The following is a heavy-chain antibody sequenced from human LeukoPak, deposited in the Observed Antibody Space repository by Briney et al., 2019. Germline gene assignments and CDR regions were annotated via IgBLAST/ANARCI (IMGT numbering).Heavy chain of an antibody. V-gene: IGHV1-2*02. CDR1: GYTFTGYY. J-gene: IGHJ3*02. D-gene: IGHD4-17*01. CDR2: INPNSGGT. CDR3: ATGRAYGDYFDAFDI. Sequence: GASVKVSCKASGYTFTGYYMHWVRQAPGQGLEWMGWINPNSGGTNYAQKFQGRVTMTRDTSISTAYMDLSRLRSDDTALYYCATGRAYGDYFDAFDIWGQGTMVSVSS.